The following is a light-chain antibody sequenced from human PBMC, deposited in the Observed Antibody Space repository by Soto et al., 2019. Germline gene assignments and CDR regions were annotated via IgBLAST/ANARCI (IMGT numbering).Light chain of an antibody. CDR3: SSYTSISTLYV. J-gene: IGLJ1*01. CDR1: NSDVGGYNY. Sequence: QSALAQPASVSGSPGQSITISCTGTNSDVGGYNYVSWYQQHPGKAPELMIYEVSHRPSGVSNRFSGSKSDNTASLTISGLQAEDEAHHYCSSYTSISTLYVFGTGTKVTVL. V-gene: IGLV2-14*01. CDR2: EVS.